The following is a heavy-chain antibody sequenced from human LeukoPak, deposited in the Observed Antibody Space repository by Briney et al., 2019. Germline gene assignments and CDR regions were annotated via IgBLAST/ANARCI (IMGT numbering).Heavy chain of an antibody. J-gene: IGHJ4*02. Sequence: SQTLSLTCTVSGGSISSGDNYWSWIRQPPGKGLEWIGYIYYSGSTYYNPSLKSRVTISVDTSKNQFSLKLSSVTAADTAVYYCARDSGNYGDFDYWGQGTLVTVSS. CDR1: GGSISSGDNY. V-gene: IGHV4-30-4*08. CDR2: IYYSGST. D-gene: IGHD4-17*01. CDR3: ARDSGNYGDFDY.